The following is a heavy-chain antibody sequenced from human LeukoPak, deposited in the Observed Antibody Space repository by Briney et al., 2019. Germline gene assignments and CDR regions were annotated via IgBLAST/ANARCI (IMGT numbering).Heavy chain of an antibody. Sequence: GGSLRLSCTASGFTFSSYAMHWVRQAPGKGLEWVAVISYDGSNKYYADSVKGRFTISRDNSKNTLHLQMNSLRAEDTAVYYCARATGYSSSWYDYWGQGTLVTVSS. V-gene: IGHV3-30-3*01. CDR3: ARATGYSSSWYDY. CDR2: ISYDGSNK. CDR1: GFTFSSYA. J-gene: IGHJ4*02. D-gene: IGHD6-13*01.